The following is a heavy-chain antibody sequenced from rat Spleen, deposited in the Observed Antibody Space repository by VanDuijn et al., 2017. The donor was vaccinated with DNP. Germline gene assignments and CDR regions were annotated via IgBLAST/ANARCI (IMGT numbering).Heavy chain of an antibody. CDR1: GFTFNNYW. CDR3: ARIGAVTGTFDY. V-gene: IGHV5-7*01. CDR2: ISYDGSST. J-gene: IGHJ2*01. D-gene: IGHD5-1*01. Sequence: EVLLVESGGGLVQPGRSLKLSCVASGFTFNNYWMSWIRQAPKKGLEWVATISYDGSSTYYRDSVKGRFTISRDNAKSTLYLQMDSLRSEDTATYYCARIGAVTGTFDYWGQGVMVTVSS.